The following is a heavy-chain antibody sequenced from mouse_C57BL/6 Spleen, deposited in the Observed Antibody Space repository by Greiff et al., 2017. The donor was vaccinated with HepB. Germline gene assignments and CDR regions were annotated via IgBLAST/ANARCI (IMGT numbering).Heavy chain of an antibody. D-gene: IGHD2-4*01. CDR1: GYTFTDYN. CDR3: ARRGYDYYLDY. V-gene: IGHV1-18*01. J-gene: IGHJ2*01. Sequence: VQLQQSGPELVKPGASVKIPCKASGYTFTDYNMDWVKQSHGKSLEWIGDINPNNGGTIYNQKFKGKATLTVDKSSSTAYMELRSLTSEDTAVYYCARRGYDYYLDYWGQGTTLTVSS. CDR2: INPNNGGT.